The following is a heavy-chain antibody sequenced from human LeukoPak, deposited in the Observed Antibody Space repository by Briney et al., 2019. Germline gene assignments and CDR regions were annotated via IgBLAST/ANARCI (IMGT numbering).Heavy chain of an antibody. J-gene: IGHJ4*02. D-gene: IGHD6-19*01. V-gene: IGHV4-39*01. CDR3: ARQGPQWLVQGEIDH. CDR2: IYYSGST. CDR1: GGSISSSSYY. Sequence: SETLSLTCTVSGGSISSSSYYWGWIRQPPGKGLEWIGSIYYSGSTYYNPSLKSRVTISVDTSKNQFSLKLSSVTAADTAVYYCARQGPQWLVQGEIDHWGQGTLVTVSS.